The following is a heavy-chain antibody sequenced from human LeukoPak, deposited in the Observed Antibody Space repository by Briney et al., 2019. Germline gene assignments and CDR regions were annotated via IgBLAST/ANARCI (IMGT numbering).Heavy chain of an antibody. J-gene: IGHJ4*02. Sequence: GGSLRLSCAASGFTFDDYGMSWVRQAPGKGLEWVSGINWNGGSTGYADSVKGRFTISRDNSKNTLYLQMDSLRAEDTAVYYCASILRWFVYDNWGQGTLVTVSS. CDR1: GFTFDDYG. D-gene: IGHD3-10*01. CDR3: ASILRWFVYDN. V-gene: IGHV3-20*04. CDR2: INWNGGST.